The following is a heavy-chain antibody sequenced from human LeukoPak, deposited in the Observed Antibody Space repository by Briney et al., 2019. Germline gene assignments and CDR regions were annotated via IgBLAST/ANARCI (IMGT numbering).Heavy chain of an antibody. J-gene: IGHJ4*02. CDR2: ISSSSSYI. D-gene: IGHD6-19*01. CDR3: AKAGGWPGDY. CDR1: GFTFSSYS. V-gene: IGHV3-21*04. Sequence: GGSLRLSCAASGFTFSSYSMNWVRQAPGKGLEWVSSISSSSSYIYYADSVKGRFTISRDNSKNTLYLQMNSLRAGDTAVYYCAKAGGWPGDYWGQGTLVTVSS.